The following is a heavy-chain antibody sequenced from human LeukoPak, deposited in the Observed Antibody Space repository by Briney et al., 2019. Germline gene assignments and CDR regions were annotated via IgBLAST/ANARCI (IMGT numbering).Heavy chain of an antibody. J-gene: IGHJ4*02. CDR1: GGSFSGYY. D-gene: IGHD6-19*01. Sequence: SETLSLTCAVYGGSFSGYYWSWIRQPPGKGLEWIGEINHSGSTNYNPSLKSRVTISVDTSKNQFSLKLSSVTAADMAVYYCARGRAVAGWSRYYFDYWGQGALVTVSS. V-gene: IGHV4-34*01. CDR3: ARGRAVAGWSRYYFDY. CDR2: INHSGST.